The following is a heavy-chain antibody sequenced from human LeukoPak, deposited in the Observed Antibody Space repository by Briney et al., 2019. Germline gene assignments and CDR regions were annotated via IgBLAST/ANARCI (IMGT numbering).Heavy chain of an antibody. J-gene: IGHJ4*02. V-gene: IGHV3-30*18. D-gene: IGHD3-10*01. CDR2: SYDGSNK. Sequence: GRSLRLSCTASGFTFSSYGMHWVRQAPGKGLEWVALSYDGSNKYYADSVKGRFTISRDNSKNTLYLQMNSLRAEDTAVYYCAKESGRLLWFGELDPYYFDYWGQGTLVTVSS. CDR1: GFTFSSYG. CDR3: AKESGRLLWFGELDPYYFDY.